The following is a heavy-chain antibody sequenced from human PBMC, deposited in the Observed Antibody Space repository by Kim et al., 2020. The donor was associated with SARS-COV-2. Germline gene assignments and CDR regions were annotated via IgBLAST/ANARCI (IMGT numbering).Heavy chain of an antibody. CDR3: ARDVRYFDWLFGGYAF. D-gene: IGHD3-9*01. V-gene: IGHV4-61*01. CDR2: IYYSGST. CDR1: GGSVSSGSYY. J-gene: IGHJ3*01. Sequence: SETLSLTCTVSGGSVSSGSYYWSWIRQPPGKGLEWIGYIYYSGSTNYNPSLKSRVTISVDTSKNQFSLKLSSVTAADTAAYYCARDVRYFDWLFGGYAF.